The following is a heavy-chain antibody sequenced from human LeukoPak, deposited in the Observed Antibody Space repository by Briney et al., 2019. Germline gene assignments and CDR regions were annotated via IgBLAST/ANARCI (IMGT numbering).Heavy chain of an antibody. CDR2: ISGSGGST. CDR3: ARDRGYGGHPSWFDP. CDR1: GFTFSNYG. Sequence: TGGSLRLSCAASGFTFSNYGMSWVRQAPGKGLEWVSAISGSGGSTYYADSVKGRFIISRDNAKNSVYLQMNSLRAEDTAVYYCARDRGYGGHPSWFDPWGQGTQVTVSS. J-gene: IGHJ5*02. D-gene: IGHD5-12*01. V-gene: IGHV3-23*01.